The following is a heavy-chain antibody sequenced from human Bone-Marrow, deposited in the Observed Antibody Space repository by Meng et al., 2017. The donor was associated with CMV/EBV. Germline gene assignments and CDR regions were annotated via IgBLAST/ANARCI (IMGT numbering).Heavy chain of an antibody. J-gene: IGHJ4*02. V-gene: IGHV3-20*04. CDR1: GFTFSSYW. D-gene: IGHD3-3*01. Sequence: GESLKISCAASGFTFSSYWMHWVRQAPGKGLEWVSGINWNGGSTGYADSVKGRFTISRDNAKNSLYLQMNSLRAEDTALYYCARGSKAFGVVIIGYFDYWGQGTRVTGSS. CDR2: INWNGGST. CDR3: ARGSKAFGVVIIGYFDY.